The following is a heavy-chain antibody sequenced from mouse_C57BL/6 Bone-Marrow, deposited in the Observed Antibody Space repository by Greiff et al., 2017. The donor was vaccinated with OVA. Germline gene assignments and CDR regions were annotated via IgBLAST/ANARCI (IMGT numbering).Heavy chain of an antibody. CDR3: ARRNYSGFDY. Sequence: QVQLKQPGAELVRPGTSVKLSCKASGYTFTSYWMHWVKQRPGQGLEWIGVIDPSDSYTNYNQKFKGKATLTVDTSSSTAYMQLSSLTSEDSAVYYCARRNYSGFDYWGQGTTLTVSS. CDR2: IDPSDSYT. CDR1: GYTFTSYW. J-gene: IGHJ2*01. V-gene: IGHV1-59*01. D-gene: IGHD1-1*01.